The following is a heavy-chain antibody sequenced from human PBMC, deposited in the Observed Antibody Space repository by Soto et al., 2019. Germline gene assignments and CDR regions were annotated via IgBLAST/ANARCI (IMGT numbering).Heavy chain of an antibody. CDR3: ARDRGGYYYGMDV. CDR2: INPSGGST. D-gene: IGHD3-10*01. J-gene: IGHJ6*02. CDR1: GYSFSFYG. V-gene: IGHV1-46*03. Sequence: GASVKVSCKASGYSFSFYGINWVRQAPGQGLEWMGIINPSGGSTSYAQKFQGRVTMTRDTSTSTVYMELSSLRSEDTAIYYCARDRGGYYYGMDVWGQGTTVTVSS.